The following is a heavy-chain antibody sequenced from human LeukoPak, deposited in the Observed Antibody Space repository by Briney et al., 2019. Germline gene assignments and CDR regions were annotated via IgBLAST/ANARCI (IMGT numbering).Heavy chain of an antibody. CDR1: GGTFSSYA. Sequence: SVKVSCKASGGTFSSYAISWVRQAPGQGLEWMGGIIPIFGTANYAQKFQGRVTITADKSTSTAYMELSSLRSEDTAVYYCTKGGLKVDHWYYYYMDVWGKGTTVTISS. CDR2: IIPIFGTA. CDR3: TKGGLKVDHWYYYYMDV. V-gene: IGHV1-69*06. J-gene: IGHJ6*03.